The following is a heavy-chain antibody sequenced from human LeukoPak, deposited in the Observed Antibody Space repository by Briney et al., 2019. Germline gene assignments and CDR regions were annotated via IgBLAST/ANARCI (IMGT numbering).Heavy chain of an antibody. V-gene: IGHV4-28*06. CDR1: GYSISSSNW. Sequence: SDTLSLTCAVSGYSISSSNWWGWIRQPPGKGLEWIGYIYYSGSTNYNPSLKSRVTMSVDTSKNQFSLKLSSVTALDTAVYYCAAMYTSSHSWGQGTLVTVSS. D-gene: IGHD6-6*01. CDR2: IYYSGST. CDR3: AAMYTSSHS. J-gene: IGHJ5*02.